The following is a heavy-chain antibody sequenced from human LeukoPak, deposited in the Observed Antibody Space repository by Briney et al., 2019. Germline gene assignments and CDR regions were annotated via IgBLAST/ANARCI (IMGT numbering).Heavy chain of an antibody. CDR1: GFTFNSYI. Sequence: PGGSLRLSCAASGFTFNSYIMTWVRQTPGKGLEWVASINSGSSDISYADSVRGQFTISRDNAKNFLFLQMNSLRAEDTAVYYCARIKNGDPNPWGRGTLVTVSS. J-gene: IGHJ4*02. D-gene: IGHD2-8*01. CDR2: INSGSSDI. V-gene: IGHV3-21*01. CDR3: ARIKNGDPNP.